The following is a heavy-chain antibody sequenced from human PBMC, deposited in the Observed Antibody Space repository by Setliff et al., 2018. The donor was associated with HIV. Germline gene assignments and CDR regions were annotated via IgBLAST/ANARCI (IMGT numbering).Heavy chain of an antibody. CDR3: VRDDRSGYSFDH. CDR2: IHYSGRT. CDR1: GDSISSGGFY. D-gene: IGHD3-3*01. V-gene: IGHV4-31*03. Sequence: SETLSLTCTVSGDSISSGGFYCNWFRQYPEKGLEWIGWIHYSGRTNFNPSLRSRATISFDTSKNQFSLNLTSVTAADTATYYCVRDDRSGYSFDHWGQGTLVTVSS. J-gene: IGHJ4*02.